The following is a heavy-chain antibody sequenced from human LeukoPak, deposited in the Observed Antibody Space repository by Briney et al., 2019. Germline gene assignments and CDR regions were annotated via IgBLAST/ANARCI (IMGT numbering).Heavy chain of an antibody. V-gene: IGHV3-21*01. CDR3: ARGHYDFWSGTRGDDAFDI. J-gene: IGHJ3*02. D-gene: IGHD3-3*01. Sequence: PGGSLRLSCAASGFTFSSYSMNWVRQAPGKGLEWVSSISSSSSYIYYADSVKGRFTISRDNAKNSLYLQMNSLRAEDTAVYYCARGHYDFWSGTRGDDAFDIWGQGTMVTVSS. CDR1: GFTFSSYS. CDR2: ISSSSSYI.